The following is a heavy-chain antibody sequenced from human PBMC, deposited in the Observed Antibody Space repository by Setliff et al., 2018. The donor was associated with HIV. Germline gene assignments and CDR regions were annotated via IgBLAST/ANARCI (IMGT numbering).Heavy chain of an antibody. CDR3: ARLRGSNQFDY. CDR1: GYSISSGYY. D-gene: IGHD3-10*01. CDR2: IYHSGST. J-gene: IGHJ4*02. V-gene: IGHV4-38-2*01. Sequence: SSENLSLTCAVSGYSISSGYYWGWIRQPPGKGLEWIGSIYHSGSTYYNPSLKRRVTISVDTSKNKFSLKLSSVTAADTAVYYCARLRGSNQFDYWGQGTLVTVSS.